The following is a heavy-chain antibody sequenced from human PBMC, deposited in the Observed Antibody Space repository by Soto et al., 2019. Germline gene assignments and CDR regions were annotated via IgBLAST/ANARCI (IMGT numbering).Heavy chain of an antibody. CDR2: ISYDGSNK. CDR1: GFTFSSYA. Sequence: GGSLRLSCAASGFTFSSYAMHWVRQAPGKGLEWVAVISYDGSNKYYADSVKGRFTISRDNSKNTLYLQMNSLRAEDTAVYYCARVYCSGGSCLYYYYYYGMDVWGQGTTVTVSS. CDR3: ARVYCSGGSCLYYYYYYGMDV. V-gene: IGHV3-30-3*01. D-gene: IGHD2-15*01. J-gene: IGHJ6*02.